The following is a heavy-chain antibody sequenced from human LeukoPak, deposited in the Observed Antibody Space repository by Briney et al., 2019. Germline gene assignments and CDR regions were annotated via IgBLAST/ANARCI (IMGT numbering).Heavy chain of an antibody. CDR1: GFTFSNAW. CDR2: IKSKTDGGTT. CDR3: TTGDYYDSSGYLGDYFDY. V-gene: IGHV3-15*01. Sequence: GGSLRLSCAASGFTFSNAWMSWVRQAPGKGLEWVGRIKSKTDGGTTDYAAPVKGRFTISRDESKNTLYLQMNSLKTEDTAVYYCTTGDYYDSSGYLGDYFDYWGQGTLVTVSS. J-gene: IGHJ4*02. D-gene: IGHD3-22*01.